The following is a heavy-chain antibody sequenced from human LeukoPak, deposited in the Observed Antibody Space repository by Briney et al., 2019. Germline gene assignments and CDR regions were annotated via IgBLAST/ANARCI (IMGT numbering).Heavy chain of an antibody. J-gene: IGHJ4*02. V-gene: IGHV4-4*02. Sequence: SETLSLTCAVSDVSISSDNWWSWVRQSPGKGLEWIGEIFHGGSTNCNPSLKSRVTISIDKSKNQFSLSLTSVTAADTAVYYCAKVRGGCSRTSCYFGNWGQGTLITVSS. CDR1: DVSISSDNW. CDR3: AKVRGGCSRTSCYFGN. CDR2: IFHGGST. D-gene: IGHD2-2*01.